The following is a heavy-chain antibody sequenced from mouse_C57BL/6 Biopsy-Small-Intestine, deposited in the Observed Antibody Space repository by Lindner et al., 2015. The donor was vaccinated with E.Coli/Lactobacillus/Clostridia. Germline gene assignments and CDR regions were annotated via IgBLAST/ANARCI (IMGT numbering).Heavy chain of an antibody. CDR2: TSVYNGNT. V-gene: IGHV1-84*02. CDR3: ARERGGYCSGGRCNTENYYMDV. D-gene: IGHD1-1*02. CDR1: GYTFTTYD. J-gene: IGHJ1*03. Sequence: SVKVSCKAYGYTFTTYDISWVRQALGQGLEWMGWTSVYNGNTLYAQKVQGRVTMTTDTSTSTAYMELRGLRSDDTAVYYCARERGGYCSGGRCNTENYYMDVWGKGTTVTVSS.